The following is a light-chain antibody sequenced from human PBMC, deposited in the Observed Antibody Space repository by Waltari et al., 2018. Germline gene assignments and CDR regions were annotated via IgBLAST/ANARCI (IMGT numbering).Light chain of an antibody. J-gene: IGKJ1*01. CDR3: QQGSNWPPT. V-gene: IGKV3-11*01. CDR1: QTVSRS. Sequence: EIVLTQSPATLSLSPGERATLSCRASQTVSRSLVWYRHKPGQPPRLLIYDASKRPSGVPARFSGSGSGTDFTLTISSLEPEDSAVFYCQQGSNWPPTFGQGTKVEIK. CDR2: DAS.